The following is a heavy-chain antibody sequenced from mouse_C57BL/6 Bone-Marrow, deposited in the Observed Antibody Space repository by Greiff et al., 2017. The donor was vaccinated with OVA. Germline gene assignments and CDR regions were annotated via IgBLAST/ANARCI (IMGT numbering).Heavy chain of an antibody. D-gene: IGHD1-1*01. Sequence: VQLQQSGPELVKPGASVKISCEASGYSFTGYYMNWVKQSPEKSLEWIGEINPSTGGTTYNQKFKAKATLTVDNSSSTAYMQLKSLTSEDSAVYYCARSNGIYYGSSYRYFDVWGTGTTVTVSS. CDR1: GYSFTGYY. J-gene: IGHJ1*03. CDR2: INPSTGGT. V-gene: IGHV1-42*01. CDR3: ARSNGIYYGSSYRYFDV.